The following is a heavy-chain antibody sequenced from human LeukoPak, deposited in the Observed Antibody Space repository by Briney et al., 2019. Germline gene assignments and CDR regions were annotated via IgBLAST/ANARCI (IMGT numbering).Heavy chain of an antibody. V-gene: IGHV1-2*02. Sequence: ASVKVSCKASGYTFTGYYMHWVRQAPGQGLEWMGWINPNSGGTNYAQKFQGRVTMTRDTSISTAYMELSRLRSDDTAVYYCARDGGLGGPTRDAFDIWGQGTMVTVSS. CDR2: INPNSGGT. D-gene: IGHD3-10*01. CDR3: ARDGGLGGPTRDAFDI. J-gene: IGHJ3*02. CDR1: GYTFTGYY.